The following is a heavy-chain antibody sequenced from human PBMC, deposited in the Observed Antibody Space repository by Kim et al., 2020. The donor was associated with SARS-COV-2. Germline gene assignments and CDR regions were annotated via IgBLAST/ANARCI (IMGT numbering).Heavy chain of an antibody. CDR1: GGSISSYY. Sequence: SETLSLTCTVSGGSISSYYWSWIRQPPGKGLEWIGYIYYSGSTNYNPSLKSRVTISVDTSKNQFSLKLSSVTAADTAVYYCARRALGYCSGGTCYSGFDYWGQGTLVTVSS. V-gene: IGHV4-59*08. D-gene: IGHD2-15*01. CDR3: ARRALGYCSGGTCYSGFDY. CDR2: IYYSGST. J-gene: IGHJ4*02.